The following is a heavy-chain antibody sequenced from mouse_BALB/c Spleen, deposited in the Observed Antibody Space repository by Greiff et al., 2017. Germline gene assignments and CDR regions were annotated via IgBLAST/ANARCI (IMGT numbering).Heavy chain of an antibody. CDR3: ARSLTVAHFDV. Sequence: VKLQESGAELAKPGASVKMSCKASGYTFTSYWMHWVKQRPGQGLEWIGYINPSTGYTEYNQKFKDKATLTADKSSSTAYMQLSSLTSEDSAVYYCARSLTVAHFDVWGAGTTVTVSS. D-gene: IGHD1-1*01. CDR1: GYTFTSYW. J-gene: IGHJ1*01. CDR2: INPSTGYT. V-gene: IGHV1-7*01.